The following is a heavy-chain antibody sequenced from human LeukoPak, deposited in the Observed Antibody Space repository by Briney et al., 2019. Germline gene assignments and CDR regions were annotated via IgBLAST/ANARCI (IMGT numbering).Heavy chain of an antibody. CDR3: ARANHYSDSGGYYYALDY. CDR2: IYFSGTT. D-gene: IGHD3-22*01. Sequence: SETLSLTCTVSGGSISSYYWNWIRQPPGRGLGWVGYIYFSGTTNYDPSLKSRVTISVDTSKNQFSLELTSVTAADTAVYYCARANHYSDSGGYYYALDYWGQGTLVTVSS. V-gene: IGHV4-59*01. CDR1: GGSISSYY. J-gene: IGHJ4*02.